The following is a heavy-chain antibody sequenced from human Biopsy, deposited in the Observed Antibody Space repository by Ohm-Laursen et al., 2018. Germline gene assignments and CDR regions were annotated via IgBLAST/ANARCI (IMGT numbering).Heavy chain of an antibody. CDR2: INHRGRS. D-gene: IGHD1-26*01. CDR3: AREGGGLLPIRLTDF. Sequence: GTLSLTCEVSGESFSDYYWSWIRQSPGKGLEWIGEINHRGRSSYSPSLQSRVTISVDASKNQFSLNVKSVTAADTAVYFCAREGGGLLPIRLTDFWGPGMMVTVSS. J-gene: IGHJ4*02. V-gene: IGHV4-34*01. CDR1: GESFSDYY.